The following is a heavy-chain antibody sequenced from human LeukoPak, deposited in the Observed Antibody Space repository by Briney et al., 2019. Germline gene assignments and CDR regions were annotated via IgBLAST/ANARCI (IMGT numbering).Heavy chain of an antibody. CDR3: ARDQPYYDYVWGSYRLFDY. J-gene: IGHJ4*02. D-gene: IGHD3-16*02. CDR1: GGSISSSSYY. CDR2: IYYSGST. V-gene: IGHV4-39*07. Sequence: SETLSLTCTVSGGSISSSSYYWGWLRQPPGTGLEWIGSIYYSGSTYYNPSLKSRVTISVGTFKNQFSLKLSSVTAADTAVYYCARDQPYYDYVWGSYRLFDYWGQGTLVTVSS.